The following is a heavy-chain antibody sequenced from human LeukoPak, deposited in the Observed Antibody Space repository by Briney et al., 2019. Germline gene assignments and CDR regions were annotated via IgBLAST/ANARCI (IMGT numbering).Heavy chain of an antibody. J-gene: IGHJ6*02. CDR1: VFDFSSNS. D-gene: IGHD6-19*01. V-gene: IGHV3-23*01. CDR3: ANANAVTGRSYYYYGMDV. CDR2: MSGSGGST. Sequence: PGGSVRLSCAASVFDFSSNSIGWVRQAPWKGREWVLGMSGSGGSTYYADSVKGRFTISRDNSKNTLYLQMNSLRAEDTAIYYCANANAVTGRSYYYYGMDVWGQGTTVTVSS.